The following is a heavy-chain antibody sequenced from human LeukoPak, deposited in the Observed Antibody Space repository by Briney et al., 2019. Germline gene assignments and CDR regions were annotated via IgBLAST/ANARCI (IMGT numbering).Heavy chain of an antibody. D-gene: IGHD3-10*01. V-gene: IGHV3-23*01. CDR2: ITGSDDIT. CDR3: AKTPGGLGGVDF. Sequence: PGGSLRLSCAASGFTFSSYALSWVRQAPGKGLEWVSAITGSDDITYYADSAKGRFTISRDNSKNTLYLQMNSLRAEDTAVYYCAKTPGGLGGVDFWGQGTLVTVSS. CDR1: GFTFSSYA. J-gene: IGHJ4*02.